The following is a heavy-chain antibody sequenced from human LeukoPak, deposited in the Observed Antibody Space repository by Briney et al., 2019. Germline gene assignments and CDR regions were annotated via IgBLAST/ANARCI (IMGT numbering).Heavy chain of an antibody. D-gene: IGHD6-19*01. Sequence: SETLSLTCTVSGGSISSGDYYWSWIRQPPGKGLEWIGYIYYSGSTYYNPSLKSRVTISVDTSKNQFSLKLSSVTAADTAVYYCARVLNSSGWRNYFDYWGQGTLVTVSS. J-gene: IGHJ4*02. CDR3: ARVLNSSGWRNYFDY. V-gene: IGHV4-30-4*02. CDR1: GGSISSGDYY. CDR2: IYYSGST.